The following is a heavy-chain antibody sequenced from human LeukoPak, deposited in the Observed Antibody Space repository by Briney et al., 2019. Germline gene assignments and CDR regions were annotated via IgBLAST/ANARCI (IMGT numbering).Heavy chain of an antibody. J-gene: IGHJ4*02. CDR3: ARGLAYNYDSSAYFLDY. V-gene: IGHV3-30*04. D-gene: IGHD3-22*01. CDR1: GFTFSSYA. CDR2: ISHDGSNK. Sequence: GGSLRLSCVASGFTFSSYAIHWVRQAPGKGLEWVAAISHDGSNKFYADSVTGRFTISRDNSKNTLYLQMNSLRAEDTAVYYCARGLAYNYDSSAYFLDYWGQGTLVTVSS.